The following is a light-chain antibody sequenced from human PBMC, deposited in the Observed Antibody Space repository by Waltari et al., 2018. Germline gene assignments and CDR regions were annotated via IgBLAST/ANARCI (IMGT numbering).Light chain of an antibody. V-gene: IGLV2-23*02. CDR2: EVS. J-gene: IGLJ3*02. CDR1: SSAVGRYNL. CDR3: CSYAGSSTLV. Sequence: QSALTQPASAPGSPGQSLTISCTGTSSAVGRYNLFSWYQQRPGKAPKLMIYEVSKRPSGVSNRFSGSKSGNTASLTISGLQAEDEADYYCCSYAGSSTLVFGGGTKLTVL.